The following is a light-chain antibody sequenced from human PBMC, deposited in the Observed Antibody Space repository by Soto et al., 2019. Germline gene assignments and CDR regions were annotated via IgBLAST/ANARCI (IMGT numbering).Light chain of an antibody. J-gene: IGLJ1*01. CDR2: AVS. CDR1: SSDIGAYNY. Sequence: QSALTQPASVSASPGQSITISCTGTSSDIGAYNYVSWYQQYPGTAPKLIIYAVSIRPSGISSRFSGSKSASTASLTISGLQAEDEADYYCSSYTTSSSLVFGTGTKVTVL. V-gene: IGLV2-14*01. CDR3: SSYTTSSSLV.